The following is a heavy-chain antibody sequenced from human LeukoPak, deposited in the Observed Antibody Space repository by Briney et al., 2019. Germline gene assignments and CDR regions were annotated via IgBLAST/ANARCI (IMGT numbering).Heavy chain of an antibody. CDR3: AKKSQAAAGPSYFDY. J-gene: IGHJ4*02. CDR2: ISTSGGST. V-gene: IGHV3-23*01. D-gene: IGHD6-13*01. Sequence: PGGSLRLSCAASGFAFSSYAMSWVRQAPGKGLEWVSAISTSGGSTYYADSVKGRFTISRDNSKNTLYLQMNSLRAEDTAVYYCAKKSQAAAGPSYFDYWGQGTLVTVS. CDR1: GFAFSSYA.